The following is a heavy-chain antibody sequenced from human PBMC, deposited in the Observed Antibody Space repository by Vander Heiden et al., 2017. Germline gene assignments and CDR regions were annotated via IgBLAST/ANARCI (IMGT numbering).Heavy chain of an antibody. CDR1: GFTFSSCA. Sequence: EAQLLESGGGLEQRGGSLSFSCAASGFTFSSCAMGWVRQAPGKGLEWVSTISGSGGNTYYADSVKGRFTISRDNSKNTLYMQMSGLRAEDTAVYYCAKDLRTYSSGDYWGQGTLVTVSS. D-gene: IGHD5-18*01. CDR3: AKDLRTYSSGDY. CDR2: ISGSGGNT. V-gene: IGHV3-23*01. J-gene: IGHJ4*02.